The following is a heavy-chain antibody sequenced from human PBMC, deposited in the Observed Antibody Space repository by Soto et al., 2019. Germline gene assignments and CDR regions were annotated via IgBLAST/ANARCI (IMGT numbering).Heavy chain of an antibody. V-gene: IGHV3-30*04. CDR3: ARDWLRRDDILTPSWNFNL. Sequence: QEQLVESGGGVVRPGKSLRLSCEASGFNFTYNAMHWVRQAPGKGLERVAVISFNGRKKFYARSVKGRFTIARDNTKNTLYLHINYLRPGDTAVYYCARDWLRRDDILTPSWNFNLWGQGTLVTAS. CDR1: GFNFTYNA. CDR2: ISFNGRKK. D-gene: IGHD3-9*01. J-gene: IGHJ2*01.